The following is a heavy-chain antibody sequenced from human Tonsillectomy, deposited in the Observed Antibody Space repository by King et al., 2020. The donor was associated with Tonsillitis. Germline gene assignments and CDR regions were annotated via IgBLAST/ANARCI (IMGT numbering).Heavy chain of an antibody. Sequence: QLQESGPGLVKPSETLSLTCTVSGGSISSSSYYWGWIRQPPGKGLEWIGSIYYSGSTYYNPSLKSRVTISVDTSKNQFSLKLSSVTAAATAVYYFARHPAHPDYYDSSGYYYGPFDAFDIWGQGPMVTVSS. V-gene: IGHV4-39*01. J-gene: IGHJ3*02. CDR1: GGSISSSSYY. CDR2: IYYSGST. D-gene: IGHD3-22*01. CDR3: ARHPAHPDYYDSSGYYYGPFDAFDI.